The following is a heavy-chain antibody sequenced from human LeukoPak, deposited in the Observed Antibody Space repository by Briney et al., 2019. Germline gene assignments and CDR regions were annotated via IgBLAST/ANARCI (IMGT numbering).Heavy chain of an antibody. CDR2: ITSSSSHI. CDR1: GLTFNTHS. D-gene: IGHD4-17*01. Sequence: GGSLRLSCAASGLTFNTHSMNWVRQAPGKGLEWISFITSSSSHIYYADSVKGRFTISRDNAKNSLYLQMNSLRAEDTAVYYCARGSPYGDYAFDIWGQGTMVTVSS. V-gene: IGHV3-21*05. J-gene: IGHJ3*02. CDR3: ARGSPYGDYAFDI.